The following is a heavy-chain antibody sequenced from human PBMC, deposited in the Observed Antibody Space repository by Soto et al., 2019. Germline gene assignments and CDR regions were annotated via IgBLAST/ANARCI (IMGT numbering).Heavy chain of an antibody. V-gene: IGHV3-33*01. Sequence: GGSMRLSCAASGLTFSSYGMHWVRQAPGKGLEWVAVIWYDGSNKYYADSVKGRFTISRDNSKNTLYLQMNSLRAEDTAVYYCARYAAAGTFGDAFDIWGQGTMVTVSS. CDR1: GLTFSSYG. J-gene: IGHJ3*02. D-gene: IGHD6-13*01. CDR3: ARYAAAGTFGDAFDI. CDR2: IWYDGSNK.